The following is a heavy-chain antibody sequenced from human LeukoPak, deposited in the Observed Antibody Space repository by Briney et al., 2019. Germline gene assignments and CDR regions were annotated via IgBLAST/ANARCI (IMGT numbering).Heavy chain of an antibody. CDR1: GYTFSSYG. V-gene: IGHV1-18*01. Sequence: GASVKVSCKASGYTFSSYGIIWVRQAPGQGLEWMGWVSPFNGNTDYAPKLQGRVTMTTDTSTTTAYMELRSLTSDDTAMYYCARRGGSYSHSDFWGQGTLVTVSS. D-gene: IGHD1-26*01. CDR2: VSPFNGNT. CDR3: ARRGGSYSHSDF. J-gene: IGHJ4*02.